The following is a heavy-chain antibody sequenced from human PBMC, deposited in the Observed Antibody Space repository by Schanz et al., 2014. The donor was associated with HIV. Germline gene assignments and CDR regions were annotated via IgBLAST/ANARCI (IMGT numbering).Heavy chain of an antibody. D-gene: IGHD3-16*01. Sequence: QLLESGGGSVQPGGSLRLSCAASGFTFNSYGMHWVRQAPGKGLQWVSSITDSGDKTDYTDSVKGRFTISRDNSRNTLFLQMDSLRVDDTAVYYCAQMGAFAAFDIWGHGTVVTVSS. CDR3: AQMGAFAAFDI. V-gene: IGHV3-23*01. CDR1: GFTFNSYG. CDR2: ITDSGDKT. J-gene: IGHJ3*02.